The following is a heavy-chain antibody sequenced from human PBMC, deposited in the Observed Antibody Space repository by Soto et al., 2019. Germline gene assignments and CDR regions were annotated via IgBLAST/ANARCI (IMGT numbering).Heavy chain of an antibody. D-gene: IGHD4-4*01. CDR3: AKDPPNTVGYYFDY. Sequence: GGSLRLSCVASGFTFANYPMTWVRQAPGKGLEWVSAISGSGDSTHYADSVRGRFTISRDNSKNTLYVQMNSLRAEDTAVYYSAKDPPNTVGYYFDYWGQGTLVTVSS. V-gene: IGHV3-23*01. CDR2: ISGSGDST. CDR1: GFTFANYP. J-gene: IGHJ4*02.